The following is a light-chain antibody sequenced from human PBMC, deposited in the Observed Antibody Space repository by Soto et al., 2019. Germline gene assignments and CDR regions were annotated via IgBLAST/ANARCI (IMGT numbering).Light chain of an antibody. CDR2: DAS. CDR1: QSVSSY. J-gene: IGKJ2*01. CDR3: QQRSNWPPYT. V-gene: IGKV3-11*01. Sequence: IVLTQSPATLSLSPGDRATLSCRARQSVSSYLAWYQQKPGQAPRLLLYDASNRATGIPARFSGSGAGTDFTHTISSLEPEDFAVYYCQQRSNWPPYTFGQGTKLEIK.